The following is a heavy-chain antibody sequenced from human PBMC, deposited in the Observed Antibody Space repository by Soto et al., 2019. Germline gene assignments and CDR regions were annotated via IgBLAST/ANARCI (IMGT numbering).Heavy chain of an antibody. Sequence: QLQLQESGPGLVKPSETLSLTCTVSGGSISSSNYYWGWIRQPPGKGLEWIGSIYYSGSTYYNPSLKSRVTLSVDTSKNPFSLKLSSVTAADTAVYYCATQEVGGSYVYTFDPWGQGTLVTVSS. J-gene: IGHJ5*02. CDR2: IYYSGST. CDR1: GGSISSSNYY. D-gene: IGHD1-26*01. V-gene: IGHV4-39*01. CDR3: ATQEVGGSYVYTFDP.